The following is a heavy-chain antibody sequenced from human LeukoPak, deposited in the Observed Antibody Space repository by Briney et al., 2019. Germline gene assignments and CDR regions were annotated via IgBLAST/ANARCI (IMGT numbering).Heavy chain of an antibody. CDR1: GYTFSSYG. CDR3: ARDYYDSSGYCYFDY. V-gene: IGHV1-18*01. J-gene: IGHJ4*02. Sequence: ASVKVSCKASGYTFSSYGISWVRQAPGQGLEWMGWISAYNGNTNYAQKLQGRVTMTTDTSTSTAYMELRSLRSNDTAVYYCARDYYDSSGYCYFDYWGQGTLVTVSS. CDR2: ISAYNGNT. D-gene: IGHD3-22*01.